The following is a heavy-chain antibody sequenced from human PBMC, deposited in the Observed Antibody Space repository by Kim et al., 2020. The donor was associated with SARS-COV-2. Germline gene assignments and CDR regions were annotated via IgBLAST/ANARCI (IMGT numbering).Heavy chain of an antibody. CDR2: IGTAGDT. D-gene: IGHD2-21*01. J-gene: IGHJ3*02. V-gene: IGHV3-13*01. CDR1: GFTFSSYD. CDR3: ARACGGDCYPGMLAFDI. Sequence: GGSLRLSCAASGFTFSSYDMHWVRQATGKGLEWVSAIGTAGDTYYPGSVKGRFTISRENAKNSLYLQMNSLRAGDTAVYYCARACGGDCYPGMLAFDIWGQGTMVTVSS.